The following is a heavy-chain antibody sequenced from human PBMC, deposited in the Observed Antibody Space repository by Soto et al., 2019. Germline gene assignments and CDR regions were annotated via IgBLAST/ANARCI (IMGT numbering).Heavy chain of an antibody. D-gene: IGHD3-3*02. CDR2: VYYSGRT. CDR3: ARXVASSSIFGVVTNTFDP. CDR1: GGSINIGDYY. Sequence: TLSLTCTVSGGSINIGDYYWSWIRQTPGKGLEWIGYVYYSGRTYYNPSLKSRLSMTIDTSKKQFSLKLDSVTAADTAVYHCARXVASSSIFGVVTNTFDPWGLGTLVTVSS. V-gene: IGHV4-30-4*01. J-gene: IGHJ5*02.